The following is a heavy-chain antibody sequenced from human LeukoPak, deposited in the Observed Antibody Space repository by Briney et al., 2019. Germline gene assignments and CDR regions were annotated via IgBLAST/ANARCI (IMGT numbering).Heavy chain of an antibody. V-gene: IGHV4-59*01. Sequence: SETLSLTCTVSGGSISSYYWSWIRQPPGKGLEWIGYIYYSRSTNYNPSVKSRVAILVDTSKIQISLKLSSVTAADTAVYYCARGPYYGSGSFLDYCGQGNLVTVSS. CDR3: ARGPYYGSGSFLDY. CDR1: GGSISSYY. J-gene: IGHJ4*02. CDR2: IYYSRST. D-gene: IGHD3-10*01.